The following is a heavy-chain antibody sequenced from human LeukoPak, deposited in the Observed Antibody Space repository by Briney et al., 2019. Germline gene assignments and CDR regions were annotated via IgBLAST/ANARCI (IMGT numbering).Heavy chain of an antibody. CDR2: INHSGST. CDR3: ARGRGYYDSSFDYYYYMDV. Sequence: SETLSLTCAVYGGSFSGYYWSWIRQPPGKGLEWIGEINHSGSTNYNPSLKSRVTISVDTSKNQFSLKLSSVTAPDTAVYYCARGRGYYDSSFDYYYYMDVWGKGTTVTVSS. V-gene: IGHV4-34*01. D-gene: IGHD3-22*01. J-gene: IGHJ6*03. CDR1: GGSFSGYY.